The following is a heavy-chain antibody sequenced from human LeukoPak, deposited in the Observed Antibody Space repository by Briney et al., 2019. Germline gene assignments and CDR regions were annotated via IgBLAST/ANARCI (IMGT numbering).Heavy chain of an antibody. CDR3: TRDFDAATGS. J-gene: IGHJ5*02. D-gene: IGHD3-9*01. CDR2: INGDGSRT. V-gene: IGHV3-74*01. CDR1: GFTFSSYW. Sequence: GGSLRLSCAASGFTFSSYWMHWVRQAPGKGLVWVSRINGDGSRTNCADSVKGRFTISRDNAEDTLYLQMNSLRVEDTAVYYCTRDFDAATGSWGQGTLVTVSS.